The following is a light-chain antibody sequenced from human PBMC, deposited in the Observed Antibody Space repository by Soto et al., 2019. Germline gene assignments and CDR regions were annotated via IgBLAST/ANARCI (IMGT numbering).Light chain of an antibody. J-gene: IGKJ1*01. CDR1: ESISNW. Sequence: DIQMTQSPSTLSASVGDRVTITCRASESISNWLAWYQQKPGKAPKLLIYDASTVDSGVPPRFSGSGSGTEFTLTISSLQSDDLATYYCQQYNSLQVAFGRGTRVEIK. V-gene: IGKV1-5*01. CDR3: QQYNSLQVA. CDR2: DAS.